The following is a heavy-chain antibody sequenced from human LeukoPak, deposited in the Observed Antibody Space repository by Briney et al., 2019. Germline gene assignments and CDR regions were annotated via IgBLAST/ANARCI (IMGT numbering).Heavy chain of an antibody. Sequence: GGSLRLSCAASGFTFSSYEMNWVRQAPGKGLELVSYISSSGSTIYYADSVKGRFTISRDNAKNSLYLQMNSLRAEDTAVYYCAKGAYCSGGSCYPGEHPIDYWGQGTLVTVSS. CDR2: ISSSGSTI. CDR1: GFTFSSYE. J-gene: IGHJ4*02. D-gene: IGHD2-15*01. V-gene: IGHV3-48*03. CDR3: AKGAYCSGGSCYPGEHPIDY.